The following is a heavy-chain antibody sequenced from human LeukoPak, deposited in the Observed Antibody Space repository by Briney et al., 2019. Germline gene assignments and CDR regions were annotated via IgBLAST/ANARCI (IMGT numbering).Heavy chain of an antibody. CDR1: GYTFTSYD. V-gene: IGHV1-8*01. CDR2: MNPNSDNT. J-gene: IGHJ4*02. Sequence: ASVKVSCKASGYTFTSYDINWVRQATGQGLEWMGWMNPNSDNTGYAQKFQGRVTMTRNTSISTAYMELSSLRSEDTAVYYCARGAPGSFCSGGSCPYFDYWGQGTLVTVSS. D-gene: IGHD2-15*01. CDR3: ARGAPGSFCSGGSCPYFDY.